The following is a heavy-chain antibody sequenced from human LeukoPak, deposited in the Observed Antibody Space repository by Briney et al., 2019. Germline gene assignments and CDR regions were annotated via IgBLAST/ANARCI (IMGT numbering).Heavy chain of an antibody. CDR2: IYYSGST. CDR1: GGSISSYY. V-gene: IGHV4-59*08. Sequence: SETLSLTCTVSGGSISSYYWSWIRQPPGKGLEWIGYIYYSGSTNYNPSLKSRVTISVDTSKNQFSLKLSSVTAADTAVYYCARLYYDSSGTLVDYWGQGTLVTVSS. D-gene: IGHD3-22*01. J-gene: IGHJ4*02. CDR3: ARLYYDSSGTLVDY.